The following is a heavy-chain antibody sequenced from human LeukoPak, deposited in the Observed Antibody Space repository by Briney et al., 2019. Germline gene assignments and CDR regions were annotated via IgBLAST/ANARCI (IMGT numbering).Heavy chain of an antibody. CDR3: ARGRGSY. Sequence: PGGSLRLSCTASGFTFSNYWMGWVRQAPGKGLEWVANIKEDGTTIYYVDSVKGRFTISRDNAKNSLYLQMNSLRAEDTAVYYCARGRGSYWGQGTLVTVSS. CDR1: GFTFSNYW. D-gene: IGHD3-16*01. J-gene: IGHJ4*02. V-gene: IGHV3-7*01. CDR2: IKEDGTTI.